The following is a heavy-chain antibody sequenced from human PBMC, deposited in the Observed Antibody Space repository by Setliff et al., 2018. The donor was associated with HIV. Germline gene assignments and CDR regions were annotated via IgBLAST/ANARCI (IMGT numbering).Heavy chain of an antibody. CDR3: ARGPWYYNFWSGYSGFDY. CDR2: MNPNSGNT. J-gene: IGHJ4*02. V-gene: IGHV1-8*02. D-gene: IGHD3-3*01. Sequence: ASVKVSCKASGYTFTSYEINWVRQATGQGLEWMGWMNPNSGNTGYAQKFQGRVTMTRNTSISTAYMELRSLRSDDTAVYYCARGPWYYNFWSGYSGFDYWGQGTLVTVSS. CDR1: GYTFTSYE.